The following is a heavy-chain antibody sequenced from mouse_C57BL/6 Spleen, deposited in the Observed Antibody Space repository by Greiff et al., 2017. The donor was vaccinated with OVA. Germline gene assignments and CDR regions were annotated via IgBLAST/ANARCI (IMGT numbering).Heavy chain of an antibody. CDR2: ISNGGGST. CDR3: ARRGVTTPFDY. CDR1: GFTFSDYY. J-gene: IGHJ2*01. Sequence: EVQVVESGGGLVQPGGSLKLSCAASGFTFSDYYMYWVRQTPEKRLEWVAYISNGGGSTYYPDTVKGRFTISRDNAKNTLYLQMSRLKSEDTAMYYCARRGVTTPFDYWGQGTTLTVSS. V-gene: IGHV5-12*01. D-gene: IGHD2-5*01.